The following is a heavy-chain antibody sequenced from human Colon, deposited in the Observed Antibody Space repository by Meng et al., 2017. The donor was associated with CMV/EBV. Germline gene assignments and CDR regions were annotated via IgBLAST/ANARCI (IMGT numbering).Heavy chain of an antibody. D-gene: IGHD1-7*01. CDR3: VTGTTGYFDL. J-gene: IGHJ4*02. CDR1: GYTGYY. CDR2: INLDSDST. Sequence: ASVKVSCKASGYTGYYMHWVRQAPGRGLEWMGWINLDSDSTKFAGKFQGRVTMTRDTSLSSATMELSRLTSDDTAIYYCVTGTTGYFDLWGQGTLVTVSS. V-gene: IGHV1-2*02.